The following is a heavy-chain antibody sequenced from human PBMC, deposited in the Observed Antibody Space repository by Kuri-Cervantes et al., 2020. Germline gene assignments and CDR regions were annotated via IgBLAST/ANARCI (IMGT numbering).Heavy chain of an antibody. CDR3: AKSFGWYFDY. CDR2: ISSSGSYI. D-gene: IGHD6-19*01. CDR1: GFTFSSHN. J-gene: IGHJ4*02. Sequence: GGSLRLSCAASGFTFSSHNMNWVRQAPGKGLEWVSFISSSGSYIYYADSVKGRFTISRDNAKNSLYLQMNSLRAEDTAVYYCAKSFGWYFDYWGQGTLVTVSS. V-gene: IGHV3-21*01.